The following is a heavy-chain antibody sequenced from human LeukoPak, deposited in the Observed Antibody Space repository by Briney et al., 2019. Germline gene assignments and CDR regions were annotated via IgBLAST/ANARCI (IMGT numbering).Heavy chain of an antibody. V-gene: IGHV1-69*13. D-gene: IGHD5-18*01. Sequence: SVKVSCKASGGTFSSYAISWVRQAPGQGLEWMGGIIPTFGTANYAQKFQGRATITADESTSTAYMELSSLRSEDTAVYYCARGYSGGYSYGYKAFDIWGQGTMVTVSS. CDR1: GGTFSSYA. CDR2: IIPTFGTA. J-gene: IGHJ3*02. CDR3: ARGYSGGYSYGYKAFDI.